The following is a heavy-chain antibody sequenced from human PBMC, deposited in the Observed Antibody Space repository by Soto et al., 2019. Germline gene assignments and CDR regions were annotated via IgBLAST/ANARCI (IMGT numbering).Heavy chain of an antibody. Sequence: GGSLRLSCAASGFTCSSYSMNWVRQAPGKGLEWVSTISGTGGDTYYADSVKRRFTISRDNFKSSLYLQMSSLRAEDTAVYYCAKGKISTTTYTSFDSWGQGTLVTVSS. CDR3: AKGKISTTTYTSFDS. V-gene: IGHV3-23*01. CDR1: GFTCSSYS. J-gene: IGHJ5*01. CDR2: ISGTGGDT. D-gene: IGHD1-26*01.